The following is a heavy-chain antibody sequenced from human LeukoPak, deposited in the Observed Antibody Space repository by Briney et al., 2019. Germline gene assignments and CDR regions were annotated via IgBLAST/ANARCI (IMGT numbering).Heavy chain of an antibody. Sequence: SETPSLTCTVSGGSISSSSYYWGWIRQPPGKGLEWIGSIYYSGSTYYNPSLKSRVTISVDTSKNQFSLKLSSVTAADTAVYYCARGYYYYYYMDVWGKGTTVTVSS. CDR2: IYYSGST. V-gene: IGHV4-39*07. CDR1: GGSISSSSYY. J-gene: IGHJ6*03. CDR3: ARGYYYYYYMDV.